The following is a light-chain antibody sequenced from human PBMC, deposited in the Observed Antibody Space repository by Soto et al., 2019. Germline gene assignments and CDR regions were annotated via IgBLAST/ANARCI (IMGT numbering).Light chain of an antibody. V-gene: IGKV3-20*01. CDR3: QQYGSSPRYT. Sequence: EIVLTQSPGSLSLSPGERATLSCRASQSVTSTYLAWYQQKPGQAPRLLIYGASTRATGIPDRFGGSGSGTDFTLTISRLEPEDFAVYYCQQYGSSPRYTFGQGTKLEIE. J-gene: IGKJ2*01. CDR1: QSVTSTY. CDR2: GAS.